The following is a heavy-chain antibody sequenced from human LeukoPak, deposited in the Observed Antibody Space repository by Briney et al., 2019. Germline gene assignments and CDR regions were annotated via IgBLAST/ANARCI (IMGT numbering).Heavy chain of an antibody. CDR2: INHSGST. V-gene: IGHV4-34*01. CDR1: GGSFSGYY. D-gene: IGHD3-9*01. Sequence: SETLSLTCAVYGGSFSGYYWRWIRQPPGKGLEWIGEINHSGSTNYNPSLKSRVTISVDTSKNQFSLKLSSVTAADTAVYYCARGGKYYDILTGYSSGYYYGMDVWGKGTTVTVSS. J-gene: IGHJ6*04. CDR3: ARGGKYYDILTGYSSGYYYGMDV.